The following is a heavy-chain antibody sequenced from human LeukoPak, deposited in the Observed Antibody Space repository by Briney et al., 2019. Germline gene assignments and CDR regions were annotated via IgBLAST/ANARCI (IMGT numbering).Heavy chain of an antibody. D-gene: IGHD2-2*01. CDR2: IYYSGST. J-gene: IGHJ5*02. Sequence: TSETLSLTCTVSGGSISSSSYYWGWIRQPPGKGLEWIGYIYYSGSTYYNPSLKSRVTISVDTSKNQFSLKLSSVTAADTAVYYCARDTGYCSSTSCNESWFDPWGQGTLVTVSS. V-gene: IGHV4-30-4*08. CDR1: GGSISSSSYY. CDR3: ARDTGYCSSTSCNESWFDP.